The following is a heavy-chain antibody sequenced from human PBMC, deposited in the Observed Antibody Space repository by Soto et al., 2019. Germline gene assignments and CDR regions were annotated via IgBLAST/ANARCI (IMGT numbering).Heavy chain of an antibody. CDR2: INHSGST. D-gene: IGHD3-10*01. CDR1: GWSFSGYY. Sequence: SETLSLTCAAYGWSFSGYYWSWIRQPPGKGLEWIGEINHSGSTNYNPSLKSRVTISVDTSKNQFSLKLSSVTAADTAVYYCERKRGVLLRFGEHCFDAWGQVALVTVSS. CDR3: ERKRGVLLRFGEHCFDA. J-gene: IGHJ5*02. V-gene: IGHV4-34*01.